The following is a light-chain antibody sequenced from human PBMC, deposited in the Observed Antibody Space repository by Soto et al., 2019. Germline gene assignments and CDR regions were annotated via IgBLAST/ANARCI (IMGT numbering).Light chain of an antibody. CDR2: KAS. J-gene: IGKJ1*01. Sequence: DIQMTQSPSTVSASVGDRVTITCRASQSIDSWLAWFQQKPGKAPKVLISKASTLESGVPSRFSGSASGTVFTLTISSLQTEDFATYYCQHYAGNSPWTFGQGTKVEIK. V-gene: IGKV1-5*03. CDR3: QHYAGNSPWT. CDR1: QSIDSW.